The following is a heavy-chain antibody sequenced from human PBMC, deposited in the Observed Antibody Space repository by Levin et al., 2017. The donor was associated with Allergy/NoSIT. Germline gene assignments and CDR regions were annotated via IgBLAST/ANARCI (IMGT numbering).Heavy chain of an antibody. CDR2: ISSSSSYI. D-gene: IGHD6-6*01. Sequence: GGSLRLSCAASGFTFSSYSMNWVRQAPGKGLEWVSSISSSSSYIYYADSVKGRFTISRDNAKNSLYLQMNSLRAEDTAVYYCARDLGGAARHWYFDLWGRGTLVTVSS. J-gene: IGHJ2*01. V-gene: IGHV3-21*01. CDR1: GFTFSSYS. CDR3: ARDLGGAARHWYFDL.